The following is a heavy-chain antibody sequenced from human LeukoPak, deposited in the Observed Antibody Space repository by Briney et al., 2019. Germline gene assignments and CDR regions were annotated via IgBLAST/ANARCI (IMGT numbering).Heavy chain of an antibody. CDR2: IIPIFGTA. V-gene: IGHV1-69*05. D-gene: IGHD4-17*01. CDR3: ARDGARSNYGDYVGDY. Sequence: GASVKVSCKASGGTFSSYAISWVRQAPGQGLEWMGGIIPIFGTANYAQKFQGRVTITTDESTSTAYMELSSLRSEDTAVYYYARDGARSNYGDYVGDYWGQGTLVTVSS. J-gene: IGHJ4*02. CDR1: GGTFSSYA.